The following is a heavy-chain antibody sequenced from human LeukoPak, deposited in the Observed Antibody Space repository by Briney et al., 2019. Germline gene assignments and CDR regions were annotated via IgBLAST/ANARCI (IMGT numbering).Heavy chain of an antibody. V-gene: IGHV3-23*01. CDR3: AKDLRIAARHQLIDY. CDR1: SYA. J-gene: IGHJ4*02. D-gene: IGHD6-6*01. Sequence: SYAMSWVRQAPGKGLEWVSAISGSGGSTYYADSVKGRFTISRDNSKNTLYLQMNSLRAEDTAVYYCAKDLRIAARHQLIDYWGQGTLVTVSS. CDR2: ISGSGGST.